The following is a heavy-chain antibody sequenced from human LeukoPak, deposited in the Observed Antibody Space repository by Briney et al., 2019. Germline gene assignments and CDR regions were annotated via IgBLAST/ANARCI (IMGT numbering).Heavy chain of an antibody. CDR1: GGTFSSYA. Sequence: SVKVSCKASGGTFSSYAISWVRQAPGQGLEWMGRIIPILGIANYAQKFQGRVTITADKSTSTAYMELSSLRSEDTAVYYCATRGIAVYDDYWGQGTLVTVSS. J-gene: IGHJ4*02. CDR2: IIPILGIA. CDR3: ATRGIAVYDDY. D-gene: IGHD6-19*01. V-gene: IGHV1-69*04.